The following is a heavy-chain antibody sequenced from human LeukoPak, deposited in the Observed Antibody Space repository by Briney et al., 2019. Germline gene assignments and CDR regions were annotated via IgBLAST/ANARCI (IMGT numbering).Heavy chain of an antibody. J-gene: IGHJ3*02. D-gene: IGHD6-13*01. Sequence: SETLSLTCTVSGGSISSYYWSWIRQPPGKGLEWIGYIYYSGSTNYNPSLKSRVTISVDTSKNQFSLKLSSVNAADTAVYYCARDDSEIAGTNAFDIWGQGTMVTVSS. CDR3: ARDDSEIAGTNAFDI. CDR1: GGSISSYY. V-gene: IGHV4-59*01. CDR2: IYYSGST.